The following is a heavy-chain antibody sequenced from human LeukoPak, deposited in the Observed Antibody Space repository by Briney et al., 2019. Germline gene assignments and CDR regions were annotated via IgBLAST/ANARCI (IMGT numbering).Heavy chain of an antibody. J-gene: IGHJ4*02. CDR2: IYHSGST. CDR3: ARLRAYTPYYFDY. D-gene: IGHD3-16*01. V-gene: IGHV4-39*07. CDR1: GGSISSGSYY. Sequence: SETLSLTCTVSGGSISSGSYYWSWIRQPPGKGLEWIGSIYHSGSTYYNPSLKSRVTISVDTSKSQFSLKLSSVTAADTAVYYCARLRAYTPYYFDYWGQGTLVTVSS.